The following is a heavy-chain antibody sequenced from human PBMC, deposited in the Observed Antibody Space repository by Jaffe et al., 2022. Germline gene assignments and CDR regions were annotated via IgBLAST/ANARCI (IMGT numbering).Heavy chain of an antibody. CDR1: GFTFSSYA. CDR3: AKARDSYDYGDYGGGYFDY. Sequence: EVQLLESGGGLVQPGGSLRLSCAASGFTFSSYAMSWVRQAPGKGLEWVSAISGSGGSTYYADSVKGRFTISRDNSKNTLYLQMNSLRAEDTAVYYCAKARDSYDYGDYGGGYFDYWGQGTLVTVSS. J-gene: IGHJ4*02. V-gene: IGHV3-23*01. D-gene: IGHD4-17*01. CDR2: ISGSGGST.